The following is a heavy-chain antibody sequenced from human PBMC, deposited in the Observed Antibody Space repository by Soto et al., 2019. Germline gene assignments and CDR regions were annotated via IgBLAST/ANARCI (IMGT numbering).Heavy chain of an antibody. CDR2: ISGSGGSA. Sequence: PGGSLRLSCAASGFTFATYAMSWVRQAPGKGLEWVSSISGSGGSAYYADSVKGRFTISRDNSKNTLYLQMNSLRADDTAVYYCAKDRSVDTRDWFDPWGQGTLITVSS. CDR3: AKDRSVDTRDWFDP. J-gene: IGHJ5*02. D-gene: IGHD5-18*01. V-gene: IGHV3-23*01. CDR1: GFTFATYA.